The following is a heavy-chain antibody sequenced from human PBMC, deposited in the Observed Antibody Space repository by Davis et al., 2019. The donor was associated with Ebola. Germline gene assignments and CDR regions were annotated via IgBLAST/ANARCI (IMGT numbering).Heavy chain of an antibody. D-gene: IGHD3-3*01. CDR1: GFTFSTYA. Sequence: PGGSLRLSCAASGFTFSTYAMSWVRQAPGKGLEWVSAISGSDDSAYSADSVKGRFTISRDNSKNTLYLQMNSLRAEDTAVYYCAKAPHDFWSGYYHVYFDYWGQGTLVTVSS. CDR2: ISGSDDSA. V-gene: IGHV3-23*01. CDR3: AKAPHDFWSGYYHVYFDY. J-gene: IGHJ4*02.